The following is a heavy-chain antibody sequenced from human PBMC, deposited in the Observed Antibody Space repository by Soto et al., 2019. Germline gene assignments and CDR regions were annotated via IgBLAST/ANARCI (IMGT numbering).Heavy chain of an antibody. V-gene: IGHV4-39*01. CDR3: ARHKSGRYFDY. CDR2: IYYSGST. Sequence: SETLSLTCTVSGGSISSDSDYCGWIRQPPGKGLEWIGTIYYSGSTNYNPSLKSRVTISLDTSKNQVSLKLSSVTAEDTAVYYCARHKSGRYFDYWGQGTLVTVSS. D-gene: IGHD1-26*01. J-gene: IGHJ4*02. CDR1: GGSISSDSDY.